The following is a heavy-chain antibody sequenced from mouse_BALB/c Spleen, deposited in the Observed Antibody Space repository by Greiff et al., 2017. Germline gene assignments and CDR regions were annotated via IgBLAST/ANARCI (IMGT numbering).Heavy chain of an antibody. CDR1: GYTFTNYW. D-gene: IGHD2-1*01. CDR2: IYPGGGYT. V-gene: IGHV1-63*02. Sequence: QVQLQQSGAELVRPGTSVKISCKASGYTFTNYWLGWVKQRPGHGLEWIGDIYPGGGYTNYNEKFKGKATLTADTSSSTAYMQLSSLTSEDSAVYFCARWRGKGYAMDYWGQGTSVTVSS. J-gene: IGHJ4*01. CDR3: ARWRGKGYAMDY.